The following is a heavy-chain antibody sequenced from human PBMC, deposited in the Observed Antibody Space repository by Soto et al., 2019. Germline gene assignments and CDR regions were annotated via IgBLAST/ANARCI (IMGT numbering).Heavy chain of an antibody. D-gene: IGHD6-19*01. CDR2: ISDSGGST. CDR3: AKKIAAGPWPPDL. V-gene: IGHV3-23*01. Sequence: GGSLRLSCAASGFTFSSYAMSWVRQAPERGLEWVSTISDSGGSTYYADSVTGRFTISRDNSKNTLYLQMNSLRAEDTAVYYCAKKIAAGPWPPDLWGQGTLVTGSS. J-gene: IGHJ5*02. CDR1: GFTFSSYA.